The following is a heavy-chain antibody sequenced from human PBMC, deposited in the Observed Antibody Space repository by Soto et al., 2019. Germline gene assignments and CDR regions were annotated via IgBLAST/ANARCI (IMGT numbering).Heavy chain of an antibody. J-gene: IGHJ4*02. CDR3: ARDFEYSSSSIDY. Sequence: PGGSLRLSCASSVFTFSIYAMSWVRQAPGKGLDWVSAISGNGADTSYADSVRGRFTISRDNSKDTLFLQMNSLRAEDTAVYYCARDFEYSSSSIDYWGQGTLVTVSS. CDR2: ISGNGADT. CDR1: VFTFSIYA. V-gene: IGHV3-23*01. D-gene: IGHD6-6*01.